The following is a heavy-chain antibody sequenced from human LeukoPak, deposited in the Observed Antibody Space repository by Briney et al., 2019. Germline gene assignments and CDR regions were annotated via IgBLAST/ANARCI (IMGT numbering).Heavy chain of an antibody. CDR1: GFTFSSYA. D-gene: IGHD4-23*01. CDR2: ISYDGSNK. CDR3: ARGGNPPYYYYYGMDV. V-gene: IGHV3-30*04. J-gene: IGHJ6*02. Sequence: GGSLRLSCAASGFTFSSYAMHWVRQAPGKGLEWVAVISYDGSNKYYADSVKGRFTISRDNSKNTLYLQMNSLRAENTAVYYCARGGNPPYYYYYGMDVWGQGTTVTVSS.